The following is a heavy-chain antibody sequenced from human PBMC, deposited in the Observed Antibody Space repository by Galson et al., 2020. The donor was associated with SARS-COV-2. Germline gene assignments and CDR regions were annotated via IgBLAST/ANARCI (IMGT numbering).Heavy chain of an antibody. J-gene: IGHJ3*02. Sequence: LGGSLRLSCAASGFTFSSYGMHWVRQAPGKGLEWVAVISYDGSNKYYADSVKGRFTISRDNSKNTLYLQMNSLRAEDTAVYYCAKDFVLLWFGEPNAFDIWGQGTMVTVSS. CDR1: GFTFSSYG. CDR3: AKDFVLLWFGEPNAFDI. V-gene: IGHV3-30*18. D-gene: IGHD3-10*01. CDR2: ISYDGSNK.